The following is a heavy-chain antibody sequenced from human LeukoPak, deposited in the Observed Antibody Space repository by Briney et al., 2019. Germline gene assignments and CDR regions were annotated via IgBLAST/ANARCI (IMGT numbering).Heavy chain of an antibody. Sequence: PGGSLRLSCAASGFTFSSYSMNWVRQVPGKGLEWFSDISSSSSTIYYADSVKGRFTISRDNAKNSLYLQMNSLRAEDTAVYYCASADPYQLPTFDYWGQGTLVTVSS. D-gene: IGHD2-2*01. V-gene: IGHV3-48*04. CDR2: ISSSSSTI. CDR1: GFTFSSYS. J-gene: IGHJ4*02. CDR3: ASADPYQLPTFDY.